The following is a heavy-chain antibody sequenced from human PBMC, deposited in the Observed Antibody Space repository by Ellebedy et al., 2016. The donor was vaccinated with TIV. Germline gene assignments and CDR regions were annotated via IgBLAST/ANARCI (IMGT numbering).Heavy chain of an antibody. J-gene: IGHJ4*02. CDR2: MFHSGIT. Sequence: SETLSLTXTVSGYSIRGGYYWGWIRQPPGKGLEWMGSMFHSGITYYNPSLKSRLTISVDTSKNQLSLRLNSVTAADTAVYYCARMRSYGFSTPGYWGQGTLVTVSS. CDR1: GYSIRGGYY. CDR3: ARMRSYGFSTPGY. D-gene: IGHD3-16*01. V-gene: IGHV4-38-2*02.